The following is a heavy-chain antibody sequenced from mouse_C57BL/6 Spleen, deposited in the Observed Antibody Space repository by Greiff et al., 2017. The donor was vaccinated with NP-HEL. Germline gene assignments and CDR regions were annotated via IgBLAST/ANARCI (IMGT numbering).Heavy chain of an antibody. Sequence: VQLQQPGAELVKPGASVKLSCKASGYTFTSYWMHWVKQRPGQGLEWIGMIHPNSGSTNYNEKFKSKATLTVDKSSSTAYMQLSSLTSEDSAVYYCAPYYYGSSYVDWYFDVWGTGTTVTVSS. CDR1: GYTFTSYW. CDR3: APYYYGSSYVDWYFDV. D-gene: IGHD1-1*01. V-gene: IGHV1-64*01. J-gene: IGHJ1*03. CDR2: IHPNSGST.